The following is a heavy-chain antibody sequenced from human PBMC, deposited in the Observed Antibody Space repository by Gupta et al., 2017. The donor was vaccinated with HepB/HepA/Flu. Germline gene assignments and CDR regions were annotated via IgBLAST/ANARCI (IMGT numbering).Heavy chain of an antibody. D-gene: IGHD2-15*01. CDR2: ISSSGRHI. V-gene: IGHV3-21*01. Sequence: EVQLVESGGGLVAPGGSLRLSCAVSGFTFSSYWMTWVRQAPGKGLEWVSSISSSGRHIYYGDSMRGRFTISRDNAKNSLFLQMSSLRAEDTAVYYCARDLADITLLRAGMDVWGKGTTVTVSS. J-gene: IGHJ6*03. CDR3: ARDLADITLLRAGMDV. CDR1: GFTFSSYW.